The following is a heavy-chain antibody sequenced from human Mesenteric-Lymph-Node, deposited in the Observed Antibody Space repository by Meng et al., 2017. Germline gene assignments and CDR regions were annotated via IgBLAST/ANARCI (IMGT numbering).Heavy chain of an antibody. CDR2: IYYSGST. CDR1: GGSISSSSYY. CDR3: AREINSSGWSYYYYGMDV. Sequence: GSLRLSCTVSGGSISSSSYYWGWIRQPPGKGLEWIGSIYYSGSTYYNPSLKSRVTISVDTSKNQFSLKLSSVTAADTAVYYCAREINSSGWSYYYYGMDVWGQGNMVTVSS. J-gene: IGHJ6*02. D-gene: IGHD6-19*01. V-gene: IGHV4-39*07.